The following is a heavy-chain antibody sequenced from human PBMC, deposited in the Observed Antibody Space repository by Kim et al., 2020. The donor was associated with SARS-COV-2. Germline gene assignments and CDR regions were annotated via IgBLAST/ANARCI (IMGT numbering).Heavy chain of an antibody. CDR3: ARHKMTYNWNDVRYYY. CDR2: IYYSGST. D-gene: IGHD1-20*01. CDR1: GGSISSSSYY. Sequence: SETLSLTCTVSGGSISSSSYYWGWIRQPPGKGLEWIGSIYYSGSTYYNPSLKSRVTISVDTSKNQFSLKLSSVTAADTAVYYCARHKMTYNWNDVRYYY. V-gene: IGHV4-39*01. J-gene: IGHJ6*01.